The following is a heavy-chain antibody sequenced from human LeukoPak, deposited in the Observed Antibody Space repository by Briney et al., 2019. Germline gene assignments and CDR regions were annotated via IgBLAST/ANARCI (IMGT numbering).Heavy chain of an antibody. J-gene: IGHJ4*02. CDR1: GGSISSYY. CDR2: IYYSGST. D-gene: IGHD3-10*01. CDR3: ARHPLGYSFDY. Sequence: SETLSLTSTVSGGSISSYYWSWIRQPPGKGLEWIGNIYYSGSTNYNPSLESRVTISVDTSKNQFSLKLSSVTAADTAVYYCARHPLGYSFDYWGQGTLVTVSS. V-gene: IGHV4-59*08.